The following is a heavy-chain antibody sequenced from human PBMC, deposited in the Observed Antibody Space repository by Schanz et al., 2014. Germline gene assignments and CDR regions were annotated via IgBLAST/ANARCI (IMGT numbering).Heavy chain of an antibody. CDR1: GFTFSSFS. V-gene: IGHV3-23*04. CDR3: AKGQLLSYYFDY. CDR2: ISGSGGDT. J-gene: IGHJ4*02. D-gene: IGHD2-21*01. Sequence: VQLVESGGGVVQPGRSLRLSCEASGFTFSSFSMNWVRQAPGKGLEWVSAISGSGGDTYYADSVKGRFTISRDNSKNTLYLQMNSLRAEDTAVYYCAKGQLLSYYFDYWGQGTLVTVSS.